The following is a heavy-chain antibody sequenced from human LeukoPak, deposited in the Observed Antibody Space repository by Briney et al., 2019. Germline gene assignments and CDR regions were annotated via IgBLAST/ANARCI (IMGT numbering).Heavy chain of an antibody. V-gene: IGHV4-4*07. Sequence: SETLSLTCTVSGGSISNYYWSWIRQPAGKGLEWIGRIYTSGSTNYNPSFKSRVTMSVDTSKNQFSLKLSSVTAADTAVYYCARGHYYGSGTYYISPWGQGTLVTVSS. CDR3: ARGHYYGSGTYYISP. D-gene: IGHD3-10*01. CDR2: IYTSGST. CDR1: GGSISNYY. J-gene: IGHJ5*02.